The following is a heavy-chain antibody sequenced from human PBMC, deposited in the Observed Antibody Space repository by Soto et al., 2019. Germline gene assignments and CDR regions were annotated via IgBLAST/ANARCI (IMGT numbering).Heavy chain of an antibody. Sequence: GWSLRLSCATSGFTFSRYAMHWVRQAPGNGLEWLAVISDDGSNKYYADSVKGRFTISRDNSKNTLYLQMNSLRAEDTAVYYCARSRLPMLVVVAPHDAFDIWGQGTMVTVSS. J-gene: IGHJ3*02. V-gene: IGHV3-30-3*01. CDR3: ARSRLPMLVVVAPHDAFDI. CDR2: ISDDGSNK. CDR1: GFTFSRYA. D-gene: IGHD3-22*01.